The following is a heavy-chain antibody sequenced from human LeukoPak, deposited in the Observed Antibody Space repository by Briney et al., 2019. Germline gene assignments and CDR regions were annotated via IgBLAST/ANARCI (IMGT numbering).Heavy chain of an antibody. CDR3: ARVLGYDFWSGYPLQPV. J-gene: IGHJ4*02. D-gene: IGHD3-3*01. CDR1: GGSISSYY. V-gene: IGHV4-59*01. CDR2: IYYSGST. Sequence: PSQTLSLTCTVSGGSISSYYWSWIRQPPGKGLEWIGYIYYSGSTNYNPSLKSRVTISVDTSKNQFSLKLSSVTAADTAVYYCARVLGYDFWSGYPLQPVWGQGTLVTVSS.